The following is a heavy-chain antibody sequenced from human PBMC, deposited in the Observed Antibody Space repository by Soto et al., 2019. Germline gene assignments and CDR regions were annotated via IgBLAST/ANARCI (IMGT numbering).Heavy chain of an antibody. CDR3: ARVAGVRGYHYVDASDY. D-gene: IGHD4-17*01. CDR1: GYTFTNYG. CDR2: ISVYDGKT. Sequence: QVQLVQSGAEVKKPGASVKVSCKTSGYTFTNYGINWVRQAPGQGLEWMGWISVYDGKTNYAQKMQGRVTIATDTSSGTAYMELRSLRSDDTAVFYCARVAGVRGYHYVDASDYWGQGTLVTVSS. J-gene: IGHJ4*02. V-gene: IGHV1-18*01.